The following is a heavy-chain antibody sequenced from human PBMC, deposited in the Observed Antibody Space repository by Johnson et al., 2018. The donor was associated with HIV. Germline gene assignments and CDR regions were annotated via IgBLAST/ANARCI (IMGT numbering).Heavy chain of an antibody. CDR3: ARDRGVRGAHDGFEI. D-gene: IGHD3-10*01. V-gene: IGHV3-20*04. J-gene: IGHJ3*02. Sequence: VQLVESGGGLVQPGGSLRLSCAASGFTFSTYWMNWVRQPPGKGLEWVSGINWNGGSTGYADSVKGRFTISRDNAKNSLYLQMNSLRAEDTALYYCARDRGVRGAHDGFEIWGQGTMVTVSS. CDR1: GFTFSTYW. CDR2: INWNGGST.